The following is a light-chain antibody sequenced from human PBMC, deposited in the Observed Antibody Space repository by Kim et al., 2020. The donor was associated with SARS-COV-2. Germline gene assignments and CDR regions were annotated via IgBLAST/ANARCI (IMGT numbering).Light chain of an antibody. CDR2: DVS. CDR1: SSDVGGYNY. J-gene: IGLJ2*01. V-gene: IGLV2-14*04. Sequence: GRSITISCSGTSSDVGGYNYVSWYQQHPGKAPKLMIYDVSKRPSGVSNRFSGSKSGNTASLTISGLQAEDEADYYCSSYTSSSTVVFGGGTKVTVL. CDR3: SSYTSSSTVV.